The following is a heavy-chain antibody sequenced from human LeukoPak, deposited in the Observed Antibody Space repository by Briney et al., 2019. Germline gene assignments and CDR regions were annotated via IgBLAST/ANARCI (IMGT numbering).Heavy chain of an antibody. CDR3: ARDRSKNWFDP. CDR2: IYTSGST. CDR1: GGSFSGYY. Sequence: SETLSLTCAVYGGSFSGYYWSWIRQPAGKGLEWIGRIYTSGSTNYNPSLKSRVTISVDTSKNQFSLKLSSVTAADTAVYYCARDRSKNWFDPWGQGTLVTVSS. V-gene: IGHV4-4*07. J-gene: IGHJ5*02.